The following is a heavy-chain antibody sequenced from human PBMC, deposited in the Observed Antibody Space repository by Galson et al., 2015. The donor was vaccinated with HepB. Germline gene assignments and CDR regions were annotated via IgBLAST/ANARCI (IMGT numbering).Heavy chain of an antibody. V-gene: IGHV3-15*01. CDR3: TTQHSSSWLYYFDY. Sequence: SLRLSCAASGFTFSNAWMSWVRQAPGKRLEWVGRIKSKTDGGTTDYAAPVKGRFTISRDDSKDTLYLQMNSLKTEDTAVYYCTTQHSSSWLYYFDYWGQGTLVTVSS. J-gene: IGHJ4*02. CDR2: IKSKTDGGTT. CDR1: GFTFSNAW. D-gene: IGHD6-13*01.